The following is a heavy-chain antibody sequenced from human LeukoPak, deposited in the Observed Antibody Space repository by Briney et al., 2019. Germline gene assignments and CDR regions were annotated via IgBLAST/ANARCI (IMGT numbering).Heavy chain of an antibody. D-gene: IGHD5-12*01. CDR2: IYYSGST. V-gene: IGHV4-59*08. Sequence: SETLSLTCTVSGGSISSYYWSWIRQPPGKGLEWIGYIYYSGSTNYNPSLKSRVTISVDTSKNQFSLKLSSVTAADTAVYYCARQMGSRYDYYFDYWGQGTLVTVSS. CDR3: ARQMGSRYDYYFDY. J-gene: IGHJ4*02. CDR1: GGSISSYY.